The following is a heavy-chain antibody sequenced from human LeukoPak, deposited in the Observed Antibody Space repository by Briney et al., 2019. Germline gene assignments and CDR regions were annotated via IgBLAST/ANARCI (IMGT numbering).Heavy chain of an antibody. V-gene: IGHV3-23*01. CDR3: AKDGCSITSCHLDY. D-gene: IGHD2-2*01. Sequence: GGSLRLSCAASGFTFSSYAMSWVRQAPGKGLEWVSAISGSGGSTYYADSVKGRFTISRDNSKNTLYLQMNSLRAEDTAVYYCAKDGCSITSCHLDYWGQRTLVTVSS. CDR2: ISGSGGST. CDR1: GFTFSSYA. J-gene: IGHJ4*02.